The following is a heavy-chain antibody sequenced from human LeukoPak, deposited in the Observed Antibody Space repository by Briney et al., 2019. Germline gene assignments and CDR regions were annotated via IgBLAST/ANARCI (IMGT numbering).Heavy chain of an antibody. Sequence: ASLKVSCKASGYTFTSYDINWVQQDTGQGLEWIGWMNPNRGNTGYAQKLQGRVTMTRNTSISTAYLELSSLRSEDTAVYYCARGARPLPRHYYYYYYMDVWGKGTTVTVSS. CDR1: GYTFTSYD. CDR2: MNPNRGNT. D-gene: IGHD2-15*01. V-gene: IGHV1-8*01. CDR3: ARGARPLPRHYYYYYYMDV. J-gene: IGHJ6*03.